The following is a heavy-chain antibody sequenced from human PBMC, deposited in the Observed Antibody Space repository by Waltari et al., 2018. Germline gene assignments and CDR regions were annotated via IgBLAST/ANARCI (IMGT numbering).Heavy chain of an antibody. CDR3: VSGSGRTFDY. CDR1: GFSLSTSGVG. J-gene: IGHJ4*02. V-gene: IGHV2-5*02. Sequence: QITLQESGPTLVKPTQTLTLTCTFPGFSLSTSGVGVGWVRQPPGKALEWLALIYWDDVRRYSPSPKSGLTITKDTSKNQVVLTMTNMDPVDTATYYCVSGSGRTFDYWGQGTLVTVSS. CDR2: IYWDDVR. D-gene: IGHD3-10*01.